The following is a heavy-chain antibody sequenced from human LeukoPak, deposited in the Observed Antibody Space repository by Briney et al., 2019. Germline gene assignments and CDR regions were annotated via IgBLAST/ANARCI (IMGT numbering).Heavy chain of an antibody. CDR2: IYPGDSDT. V-gene: IGHV5-51*01. CDR1: GYSFTSYW. D-gene: IGHD6-13*01. J-gene: IGHJ6*02. Sequence: GESLKISCKGSGYSFTSYWIGWVRQMPGKGLEWMWIIYPGDSDTRYSPSFQGQVTISADKSISTAYLQWSSLKASDTAMYYCARQQQLPDYYYYGMDVWGQGTTVTVSS. CDR3: ARQQQLPDYYYYGMDV.